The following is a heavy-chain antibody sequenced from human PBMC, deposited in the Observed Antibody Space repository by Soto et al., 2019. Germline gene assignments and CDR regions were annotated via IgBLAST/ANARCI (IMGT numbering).Heavy chain of an antibody. CDR3: ARGGQSIAARPIDY. D-gene: IGHD6-6*01. J-gene: IGHJ4*02. Sequence: QVQLVQSGAEVKKPGASVKVSCKASGYTFTSYAMHWVRQAPGQGLEWMGWINAGNGNTKYSQKFQGRVTITRDTSASTAYMELSSLRSEDTAVYYCARGGQSIAARPIDYWGQGTLVTVSS. V-gene: IGHV1-3*01. CDR1: GYTFTSYA. CDR2: INAGNGNT.